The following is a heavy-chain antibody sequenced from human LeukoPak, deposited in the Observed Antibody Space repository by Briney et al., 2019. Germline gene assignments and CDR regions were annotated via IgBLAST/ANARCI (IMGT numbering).Heavy chain of an antibody. CDR3: ARSTLNSGYDYGLDY. CDR1: GYSFTSYW. Sequence: GESLKISCKGSGYSFTSYWIGWVRQMPGKGLEWMGIIYPDDSDTRYSPSFQGQVTISADKSISTAYLQWSSLKASDTATYYCARSTLNSGYDYGLDYWGQGTLVTVSS. J-gene: IGHJ4*02. D-gene: IGHD5-12*01. V-gene: IGHV5-51*01. CDR2: IYPDDSDT.